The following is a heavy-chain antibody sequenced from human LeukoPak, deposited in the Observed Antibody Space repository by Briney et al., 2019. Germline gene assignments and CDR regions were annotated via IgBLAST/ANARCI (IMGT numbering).Heavy chain of an antibody. CDR1: GDTFTSYA. Sequence: ASVKVSCKASGDTFTSYAISWVRQAPGQGLEWMGGIIPIFGTANYAQKFQGRVTITADKSTSTAYMELSSLRSEDTAVYYCAFSSYYLQGNYYYMDVWGKGTTVTVSS. CDR2: IIPIFGTA. CDR3: AFSSYYLQGNYYYMDV. V-gene: IGHV1-69*06. D-gene: IGHD1-26*01. J-gene: IGHJ6*03.